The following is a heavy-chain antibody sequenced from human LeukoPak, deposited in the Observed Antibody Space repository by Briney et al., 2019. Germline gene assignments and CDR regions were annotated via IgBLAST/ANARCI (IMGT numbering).Heavy chain of an antibody. CDR3: ASEIKIYDFSRGYYPGWFDP. J-gene: IGHJ5*02. Sequence: GRSLRLSCAASGFTFSSYAMHWVRQAPGKGLEWVAVISYDGSNKYYADSVKGRFTISRDNSKNTLYLQMNSLRAEDTAVYYCASEIKIYDFSRGYYPGWFDPWGQGTLVTVSS. V-gene: IGHV3-30*01. CDR2: ISYDGSNK. D-gene: IGHD3-3*01. CDR1: GFTFSSYA.